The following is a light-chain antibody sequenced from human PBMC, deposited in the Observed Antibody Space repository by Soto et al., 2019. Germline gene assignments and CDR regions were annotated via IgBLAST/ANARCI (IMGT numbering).Light chain of an antibody. V-gene: IGLV2-8*01. CDR2: EVS. J-gene: IGLJ1*01. Sequence: SVLAQPPPPSGSPGQLVTISPPGNNSDVEDNNYFSLYQQHPGKAPKLMFYEVSKRPSGVPDRFSGSKSGNTASLTVSGFQAEDEADYYCSSYAGSNNTYVFGTGTKVPVL. CDR1: NSDVEDNNY. CDR3: SSYAGSNNTYV.